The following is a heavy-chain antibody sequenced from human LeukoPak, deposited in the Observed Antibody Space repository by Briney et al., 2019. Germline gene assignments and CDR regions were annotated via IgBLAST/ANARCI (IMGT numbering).Heavy chain of an antibody. CDR1: GGTFSSYA. V-gene: IGHV1-69*04. CDR3: ARGELYSSGCPEHY. J-gene: IGHJ4*02. Sequence: SVKVSCKASGGTFSSYAISWVRQAPGQGLEWMGRIIPILGIANYAQKFQGRVTITADKSTSTAYMELSSLRSEDTAVYYCARGELYSSGCPEHYWGQGTLVTVSS. D-gene: IGHD6-19*01. CDR2: IIPILGIA.